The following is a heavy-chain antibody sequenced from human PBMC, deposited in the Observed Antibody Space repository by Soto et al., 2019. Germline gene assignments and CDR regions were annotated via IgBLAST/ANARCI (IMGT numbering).Heavy chain of an antibody. CDR1: GFTFSSYS. CDR3: ARDRGIAVAGGIYYYYYYGMDV. CDR2: ISSSSSYI. V-gene: IGHV3-21*01. Sequence: PVGSLRLSCAASGFTFSSYSMNWVRQAPGKGLEWVSSISSSSSYIYYADSVKGRFTISRDNAKNSLYLQMNSLRAEDTAVYYCARDRGIAVAGGIYYYYYYGMDVWGQGTTVTVSS. D-gene: IGHD6-19*01. J-gene: IGHJ6*02.